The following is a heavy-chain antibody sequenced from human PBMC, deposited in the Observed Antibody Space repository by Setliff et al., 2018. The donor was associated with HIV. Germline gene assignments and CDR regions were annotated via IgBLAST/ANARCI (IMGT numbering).Heavy chain of an antibody. Sequence: ASVKVSCKASKYTFTLYGIHWVRQAPGQRLEWMGIINPSGGATSYAQKVQDRVTMTRNTSISTAYMELSSLRSEDTAVYFCARDPVSDNSATPYYFDYWGQGTLVTVSS. CDR3: ARDPVSDNSATPYYFDY. J-gene: IGHJ4*02. CDR2: INPSGGAT. CDR1: KYTFTLYG. D-gene: IGHD2-21*01. V-gene: IGHV1-46*01.